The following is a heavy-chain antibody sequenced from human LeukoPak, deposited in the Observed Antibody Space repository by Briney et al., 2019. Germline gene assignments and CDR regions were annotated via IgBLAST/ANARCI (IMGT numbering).Heavy chain of an antibody. Sequence: KPSETLSLTCTVSGYSISSGYYWSWIRQPPGKGLEWIGYIYYSGSTNYNPSLKSRVTISVDTSKNQFSLKLSSVTAADTAVYYCARTNEYSSSFDYWGQGTLVTVSS. CDR2: IYYSGST. D-gene: IGHD6-6*01. CDR3: ARTNEYSSSFDY. J-gene: IGHJ4*02. CDR1: GYSISSGYY. V-gene: IGHV4-61*01.